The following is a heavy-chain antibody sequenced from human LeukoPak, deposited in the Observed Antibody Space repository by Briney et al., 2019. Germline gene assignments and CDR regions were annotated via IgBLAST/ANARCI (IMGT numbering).Heavy chain of an antibody. Sequence: SETLSLTCTVSGGSISSYHWSWVRQPPAKGLEWIGYILTSGSTNYNPSLKSRLTISVDTSTNQFTLKLSSVTAADTAVYYRARVRVSGSYLYYFDYWGQGTLVTVSS. CDR1: GGSISSYH. CDR3: ARVRVSGSYLYYFDY. J-gene: IGHJ4*02. D-gene: IGHD1-26*01. CDR2: ILTSGST. V-gene: IGHV4-4*09.